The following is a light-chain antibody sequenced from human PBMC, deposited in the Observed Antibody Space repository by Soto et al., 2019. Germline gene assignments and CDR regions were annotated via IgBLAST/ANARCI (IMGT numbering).Light chain of an antibody. CDR3: ASWDDRMGAVI. J-gene: IGLJ2*01. V-gene: IGLV1-47*02. Sequence: KRVFISCSGSSSNIGGTNYAYWYQQLPGAAPKLLMHSNNLRPSGVPERISGSKSGTSASLAISGPRSEDEAVYYCASWDDRMGAVIFGGGTKVTVL. CDR2: SNN. CDR1: SSNIGGTNY.